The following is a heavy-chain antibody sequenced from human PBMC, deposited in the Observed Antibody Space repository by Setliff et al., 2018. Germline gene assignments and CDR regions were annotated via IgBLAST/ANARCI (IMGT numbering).Heavy chain of an antibody. D-gene: IGHD3-9*01. CDR1: GGSISSYC. V-gene: IGHV4-59*08. Sequence: SETLSLTCTVSGGSISSYCWSWVRRPPGKGLEWIGYFYYSGSTNYNPSLKSRVSISVDTSKNQFSLKLSSVTAADTAVYYCASSPSEEDYDILTGYSRTDYYYYMDVWGKGTTVTAP. CDR2: FYYSGST. CDR3: ASSPSEEDYDILTGYSRTDYYYYMDV. J-gene: IGHJ6*03.